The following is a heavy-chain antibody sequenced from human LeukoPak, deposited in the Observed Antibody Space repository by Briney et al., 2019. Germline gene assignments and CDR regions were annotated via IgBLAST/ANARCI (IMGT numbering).Heavy chain of an antibody. CDR1: GFTFSDYD. CDR3: ATTGFCSGGSCLSNWFDP. V-gene: IGHV3-21*01. J-gene: IGHJ5*02. CDR2: ISSSSIYV. Sequence: GGSLRLSCAASGFTFSDYDMNWVRQAPGKGLEWVSSISSSSIYVSYADSVRGRYTISRDNAKNSLYLQMNGLRAEDTAVYYCATTGFCSGGSCLSNWFDPWGQGTLVTVSS. D-gene: IGHD2-15*01.